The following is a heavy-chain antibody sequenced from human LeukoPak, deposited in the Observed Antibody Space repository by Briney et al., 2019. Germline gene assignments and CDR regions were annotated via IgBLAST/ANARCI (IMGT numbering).Heavy chain of an antibody. Sequence: SQTLSLTCAISGDSVSSNSAAWNWIRQSPSRGLEWLGRTYYRSKWYNDYAVSVKSRITINPDTSKNQFSLQLNSVTPEDTAVYYCARVPGYCSGGSCHYYYGMDVWGRGTTVTVSS. CDR1: GDSVSSNSAA. J-gene: IGHJ6*02. CDR2: TYYRSKWYN. V-gene: IGHV6-1*01. D-gene: IGHD2-15*01. CDR3: ARVPGYCSGGSCHYYYGMDV.